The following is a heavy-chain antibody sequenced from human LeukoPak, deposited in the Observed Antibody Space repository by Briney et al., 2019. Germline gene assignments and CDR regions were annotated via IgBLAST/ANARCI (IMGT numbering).Heavy chain of an antibody. J-gene: IGHJ5*02. V-gene: IGHV4-4*07. CDR1: GGSISSYY. CDR3: ARRWQFCSGDICYSTWFDP. D-gene: IGHD2-15*01. Sequence: SETLSLTCTVSGGSISSYYWSWVRQPAGKGLEWVGHIYTTGSTKYNPSLKSRVTMSLDTSKNQFSLKLTSVTAADTAVYYCARRWQFCSGDICYSTWFDPWGQGTLVTVSS. CDR2: IYTTGST.